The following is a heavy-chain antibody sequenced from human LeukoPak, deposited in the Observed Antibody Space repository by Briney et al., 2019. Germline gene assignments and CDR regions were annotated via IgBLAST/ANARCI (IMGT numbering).Heavy chain of an antibody. CDR3: ARLLRVGYCSTTTCNWFDP. V-gene: IGHV4-61*02. CDR1: GGSISSGSYY. D-gene: IGHD2-2*03. CDR2: IYTSGST. J-gene: IGHJ5*02. Sequence: SQTLSLTCTVSGGSISSGSYYWSWIRQPAGKGLEWIGRIYTSGSTNYNPSLKSRVTISVDTSKNQFSLKLSSVTAADTAVYYCARLLRVGYCSTTTCNWFDPWGQGTLVTVSS.